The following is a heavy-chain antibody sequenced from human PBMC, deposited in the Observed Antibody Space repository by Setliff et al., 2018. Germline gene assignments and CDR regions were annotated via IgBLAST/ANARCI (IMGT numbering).Heavy chain of an antibody. V-gene: IGHV3-66*03. CDR3: ARDQFRNSGGLYS. CDR1: GFVVTNSE. D-gene: IGHD1-7*01. CDR2: TYSSGAT. Sequence: GESLKISCAASGFVVTNSEMSWVRQAPGKGLEWVSVTYSSGATNYADSVKGRFTIFRDNSKNTLYLQMSSLRADDTAMYYCARDQFRNSGGLYSWGQGTLVTVSS. J-gene: IGHJ5*02.